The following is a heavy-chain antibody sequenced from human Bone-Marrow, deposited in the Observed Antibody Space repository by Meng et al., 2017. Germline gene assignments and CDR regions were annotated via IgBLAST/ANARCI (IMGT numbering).Heavy chain of an antibody. J-gene: IGHJ4*02. Sequence: GQLVESGGGLVKPGVSLRLSCAASGFTFSSYAMSWVRQAPGKGLEWVSAISGSGGSTYYADSVKGRFTISRDNSKNTLYLQMNSLRAEDTAVYYCAKDSYPQVIHYWGQGTLVTVSS. CDR1: GFTFSSYA. CDR2: ISGSGGST. V-gene: IGHV3-23*04. D-gene: IGHD2/OR15-2a*01. CDR3: AKDSYPQVIHY.